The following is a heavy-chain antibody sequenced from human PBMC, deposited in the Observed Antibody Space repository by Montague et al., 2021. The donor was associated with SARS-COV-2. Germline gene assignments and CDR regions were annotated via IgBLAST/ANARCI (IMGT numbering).Heavy chain of an antibody. CDR2: INYSGST. D-gene: IGHD2-15*01. V-gene: IGHV4-59*01. Sequence: SETLSLTCTVAGGPISSYYWSWIRQPPGKGLEWIGYINYSGSTNXXPSLKSRVTISVDTSKNQFSLNLSSVTAADTAVYYCARNLVVHYWYGMDVWGQGTTVTVSS. CDR1: GGPISSYY. CDR3: ARNLVVHYWYGMDV. J-gene: IGHJ6*02.